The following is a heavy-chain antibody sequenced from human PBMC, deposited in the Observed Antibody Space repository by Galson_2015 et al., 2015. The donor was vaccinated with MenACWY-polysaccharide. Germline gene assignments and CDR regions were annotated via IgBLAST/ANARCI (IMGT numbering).Heavy chain of an antibody. V-gene: IGHV3-23*01. CDR3: AKGAAHYGSGNYYDY. J-gene: IGHJ4*02. Sequence: SLRLSCAASGFTFTNYNMQWVRQAPGKGLEWVSGLSPTTGNTYYADSVRGRFTISRDNSKNTLYLQMDSLRAEDTALYYCAKGAAHYGSGNYYDYWGQGTQVTVSS. D-gene: IGHD3-10*01. CDR2: LSPTTGNT. CDR1: GFTFTNYN.